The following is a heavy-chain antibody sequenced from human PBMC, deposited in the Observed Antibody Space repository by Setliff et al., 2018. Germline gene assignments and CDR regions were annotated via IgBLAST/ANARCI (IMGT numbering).Heavy chain of an antibody. Sequence: SVKVSCKASGGTFSSYAISWVRQAPGQGLEWMGGIIPIFGTANYAQKFQGRVTISTDESTSTAYMELSSLRSEDTAVYYCARGPLGYNFWSGSSYWGQGTLVTVSS. CDR2: IIPIFGTA. CDR3: ARGPLGYNFWSGSSY. D-gene: IGHD3-3*01. J-gene: IGHJ4*02. CDR1: GGTFSSYA. V-gene: IGHV1-69*05.